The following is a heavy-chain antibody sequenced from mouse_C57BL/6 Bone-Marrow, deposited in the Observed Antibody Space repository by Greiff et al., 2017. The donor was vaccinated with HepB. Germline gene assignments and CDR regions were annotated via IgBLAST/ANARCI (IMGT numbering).Heavy chain of an antibody. Sequence: EVKVVDSGGGLVQPGGSRKLSCAASGFTFSSFGIHWVRQAPEKGLEWLAYISSGSSAIYYADTVKGRFTISRDNPKNTLFLQMTSLRSEDTAMYYCARQDPFYYAMDYWGQGTSVTVSS. V-gene: IGHV5-17*02. J-gene: IGHJ4*01. CDR3: ARQDPFYYAMDY. CDR2: ISSGSSAI. CDR1: GFTFSSFG.